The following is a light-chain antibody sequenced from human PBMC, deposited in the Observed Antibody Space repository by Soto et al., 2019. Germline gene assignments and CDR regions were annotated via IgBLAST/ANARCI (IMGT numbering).Light chain of an antibody. CDR3: NSYTSKATGV. CDR1: SRDVGGYNY. Sequence: QSALTQPASVSGSPGQSITISCTGTSRDVGGYNYVSWYQQHPGKAPKLIIYEVSNRTSGVSNRFSGSKSGNTASLTISGLQAEDEADYYCNSYTSKATGVFGTGTKLTVL. J-gene: IGLJ1*01. CDR2: EVS. V-gene: IGLV2-14*01.